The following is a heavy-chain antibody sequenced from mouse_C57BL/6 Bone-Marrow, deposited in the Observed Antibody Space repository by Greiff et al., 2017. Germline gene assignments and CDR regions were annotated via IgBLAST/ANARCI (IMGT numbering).Heavy chain of an antibody. Sequence: QVQLQQSGAELVRPGASVKLSCKASGYTFTSYGISWVKQRTGQGLEWIGEIYPRGGNTYYNEKFKGKATLTADKSSSTAYMELRSLTSEDSAVYVCERWGDYGSGYDYWGQGTTLTVSS. CDR1: GYTFTSYG. CDR3: ERWGDYGSGYDY. V-gene: IGHV1-81*01. CDR2: IYPRGGNT. D-gene: IGHD1-1*01. J-gene: IGHJ2*01.